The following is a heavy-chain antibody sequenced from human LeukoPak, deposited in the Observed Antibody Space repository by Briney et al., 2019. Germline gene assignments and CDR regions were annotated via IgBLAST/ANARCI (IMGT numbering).Heavy chain of an antibody. CDR2: IYYSGST. CDR3: ARSNSGWYYFDY. Sequence: PSETLSLTCTVSGGSISSYYWSWIRQPPGKGLEGIGYIYYSGSTNYNPSLKSRVTISVDTSKNQFSLKLSSVTAADTAVYYCARSNSGWYYFDYGGQGTLATVS. CDR1: GGSISSYY. D-gene: IGHD6-19*01. V-gene: IGHV4-59*01. J-gene: IGHJ4*02.